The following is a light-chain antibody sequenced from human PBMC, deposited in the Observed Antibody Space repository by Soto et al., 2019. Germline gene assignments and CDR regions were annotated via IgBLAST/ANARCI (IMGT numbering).Light chain of an antibody. CDR1: QSISSW. J-gene: IGKJ4*01. V-gene: IGKV1-5*01. Sequence: DTQMTQSPSSLSASVGDRVTITCRASQSISSWLAWYQQKPGKAPKLLIYDASSLESGVPSRFSGSGYGTDFTFTIRSLQPEDIATYYCQQYDNLPLNFGGGKKGEIK. CDR2: DAS. CDR3: QQYDNLPLN.